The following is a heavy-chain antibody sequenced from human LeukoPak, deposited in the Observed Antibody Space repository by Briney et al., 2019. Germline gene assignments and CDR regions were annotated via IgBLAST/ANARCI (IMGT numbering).Heavy chain of an antibody. CDR2: IYYSGST. J-gene: IGHJ6*04. V-gene: IGHV4-39*01. CDR1: GGSISSSSYY. D-gene: IGHD6-6*01. CDR3: VRIQQLVGVSV. Sequence: SETLSLTCTVSGGSISSSSYYWGWIRQPPGKGLEWIGSIYYSGSTYYNPSLKSRVTISVDTSMNQFSLKLSSGTAADTAVYYCVRIQQLVGVSVGGKGTTVTVYS.